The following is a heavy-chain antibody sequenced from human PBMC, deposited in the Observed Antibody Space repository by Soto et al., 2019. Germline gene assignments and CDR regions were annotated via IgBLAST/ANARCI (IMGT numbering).Heavy chain of an antibody. V-gene: IGHV3-33*01. CDR1: GFTFSSYG. CDR2: IWYDGSNK. J-gene: IGHJ5*02. CDR3: ARGRSNQYESSPPPKFDP. D-gene: IGHD2-8*01. Sequence: QVQLVESGGGVVQPGRSLRLSCAASGFTFSSYGMHWVRQAPGKGLEWVAVIWYDGSNKYYADSVKGRFTISRDNSKNTLYLQMNSLRAEDTAVYYCARGRSNQYESSPPPKFDPWGRGTLVTVSS.